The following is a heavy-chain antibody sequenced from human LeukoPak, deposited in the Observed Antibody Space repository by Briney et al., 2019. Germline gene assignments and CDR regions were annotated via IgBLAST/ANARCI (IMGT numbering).Heavy chain of an antibody. D-gene: IGHD6-19*01. J-gene: IGHJ4*02. CDR1: GGSFSGYY. CDR3: AGSSSGWDYY. CDR2: INHSGST. V-gene: IGHV4-34*01. Sequence: PSETLSLTCAVYGGSFSGYYWSWIRQPPGKGLEWIGEINHSGSTNYNPSLKSRVTISVDTSKNQFSLKLSSVTAADTAVYYCAGSSSGWDYYWGQGTLVTVSS.